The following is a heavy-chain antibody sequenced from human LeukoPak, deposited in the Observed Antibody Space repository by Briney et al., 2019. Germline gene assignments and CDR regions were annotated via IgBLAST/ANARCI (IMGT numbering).Heavy chain of an antibody. CDR1: GFTVSSNY. CDR3: ARGGYSSSWYYFDY. V-gene: IGHV3-53*01. CDR2: IYSGGST. Sequence: GGSLRLSCAASGFTVSSNYMSWVRQAPGKGLEWVSVIYSGGSTYYADSVKGRFTTSRDNSKNTLYLQMNSLRAEDTAVYYCARGGYSSSWYYFDYWGQGTLVTVSS. D-gene: IGHD6-13*01. J-gene: IGHJ4*02.